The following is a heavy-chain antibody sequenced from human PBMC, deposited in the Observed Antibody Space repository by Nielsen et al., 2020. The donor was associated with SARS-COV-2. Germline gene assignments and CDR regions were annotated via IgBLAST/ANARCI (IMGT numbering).Heavy chain of an antibody. D-gene: IGHD3-22*01. CDR2: IYTSGST. CDR3: ARGKYYYDSSGPAFDI. CDR1: GGSISSYY. J-gene: IGHJ3*02. V-gene: IGHV4-4*07. Sequence: SETLSLTCTVSGGSISSYYWSWIRQPAGKGLEWIGRIYTSGSTNYNPSLKSRVTMSVDTSKNQFSLKLSSVTAADTAVYYCARGKYYYDSSGPAFDIWGQGTMVTVSS.